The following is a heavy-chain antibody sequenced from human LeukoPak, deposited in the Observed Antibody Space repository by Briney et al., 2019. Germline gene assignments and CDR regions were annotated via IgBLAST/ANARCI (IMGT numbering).Heavy chain of an antibody. J-gene: IGHJ4*02. CDR3: ARWTTTYLDY. V-gene: IGHV1-46*01. CDR1: GYTFTSYG. Sequence: GASVKVSCKAPGYTFTSYGISWVRQAPGQGLEWMGIINPSGGSTNYAQKFQGRVTMTRDTSTSTVYMELSSLRSEDSAVYYCARWTTTYLDYWGQGTLVTVSS. CDR2: INPSGGST. D-gene: IGHD4-11*01.